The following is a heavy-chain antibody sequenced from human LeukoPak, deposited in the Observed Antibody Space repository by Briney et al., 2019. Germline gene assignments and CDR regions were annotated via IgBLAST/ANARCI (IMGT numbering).Heavy chain of an antibody. D-gene: IGHD4-23*01. V-gene: IGHV3-23*01. J-gene: IGHJ3*02. CDR1: GFTFSSYG. Sequence: PGGSLRLSCAASGFTFSSYGMSWVRQAPGKGLEWVSAISGSGGSTYYADSVKGRFTISRDNSKNTLYLQMNSLRAEDTAVYYCAKARGVGLRWPPDAFDIWGQGTMVTVSS. CDR3: AKARGVGLRWPPDAFDI. CDR2: ISGSGGST.